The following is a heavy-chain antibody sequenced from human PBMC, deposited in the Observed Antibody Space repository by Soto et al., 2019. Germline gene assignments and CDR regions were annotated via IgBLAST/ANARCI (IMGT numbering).Heavy chain of an antibody. V-gene: IGHV4-59*01. D-gene: IGHD1-26*01. CDR1: GGSITNYF. CDR3: ARGSGNYLFDY. J-gene: IGHJ4*02. CDR2: IYYRGNT. Sequence: QVQLQESGPGLVKPSETLSLTCSVSGGSITNYFWSWIRQPPGKGLEWIGYIYYRGNTDYNPSLRRRVTISVDASMSQFSLQLRSVTAADTAVYFCARGSGNYLFDYWGQGSLVTVSS.